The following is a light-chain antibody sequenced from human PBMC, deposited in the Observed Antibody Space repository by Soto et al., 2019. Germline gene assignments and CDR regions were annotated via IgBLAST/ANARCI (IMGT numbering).Light chain of an antibody. V-gene: IGKV3-20*01. CDR2: GAS. CDR3: QQYGDLYT. CDR1: QSISSRS. Sequence: EIVLTQSPATLSLSPGERATLSCRASQSISSRSLAWYQQKPGQAPRLLIYGASNRATGIPDRFSGSGSGTDFTVTISRLEPEDFAVYYCQQYGDLYTFGQGTKLEIK. J-gene: IGKJ2*01.